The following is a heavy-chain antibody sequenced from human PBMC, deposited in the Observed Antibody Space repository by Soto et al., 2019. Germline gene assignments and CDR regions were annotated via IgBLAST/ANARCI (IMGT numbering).Heavy chain of an antibody. D-gene: IGHD3-9*01. Sequence: SETLSLTCTVSGGSISSYYWSWIRQPPGKGLEWIGYIYYSGSTNYNPSLKSRVTISVDTSKNQFSLKLSSVTAADTAVYYCARGSRQNYDILTGYFPWDYWGQGTLVTVSS. CDR3: ARGSRQNYDILTGYFPWDY. CDR1: GGSISSYY. V-gene: IGHV4-59*01. J-gene: IGHJ4*02. CDR2: IYYSGST.